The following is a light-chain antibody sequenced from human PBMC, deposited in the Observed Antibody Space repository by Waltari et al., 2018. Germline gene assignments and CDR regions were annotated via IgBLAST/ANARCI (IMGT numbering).Light chain of an antibody. V-gene: IGLV3-19*01. CDR1: SLRSYY. CDR3: NSRDSSGNLWV. J-gene: IGLJ3*02. Sequence: SSELTQDPAVSVALGQTVRITCQGDSLRSYYASWYQQKPGQAPVLVIYGKNNRPSGIPDRFSGSSSGNPASLTITGAQAEDEADYYCNSRDSSGNLWVFGGGTKLTVL. CDR2: GKN.